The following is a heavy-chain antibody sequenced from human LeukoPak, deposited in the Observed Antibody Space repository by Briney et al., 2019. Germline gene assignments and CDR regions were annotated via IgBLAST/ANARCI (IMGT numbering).Heavy chain of an antibody. J-gene: IGHJ4*02. CDR1: GFTFSSYG. D-gene: IGHD3-10*01. CDR3: ARGPSITMVRGVFDY. CDR2: IWYDGSNK. Sequence: GRSLRLSCAASGFTFSSYGTHWVRQAPGKGLEWVAVIWYDGSNKYYADSVKGRFTISRDNSKNTLYLQMNSLRAEDTAAYYCARGPSITMVRGVFDYWGQGTLVTVSS. V-gene: IGHV3-33*01.